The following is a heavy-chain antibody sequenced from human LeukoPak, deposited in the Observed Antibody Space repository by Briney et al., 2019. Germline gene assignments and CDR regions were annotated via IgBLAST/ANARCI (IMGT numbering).Heavy chain of an antibody. Sequence: GGSLRLSCAVSGFTFSSYGMHWVRQAPGKGLEWVAVISYDGSNKYYADSVKGRLTISRDNSKNTLYLQMTSLRAEDTAVYYCAKVGIAVAGTADDAFDIWGQGTMVTVSS. V-gene: IGHV3-30*18. CDR3: AKVGIAVAGTADDAFDI. D-gene: IGHD6-19*01. J-gene: IGHJ3*02. CDR1: GFTFSSYG. CDR2: ISYDGSNK.